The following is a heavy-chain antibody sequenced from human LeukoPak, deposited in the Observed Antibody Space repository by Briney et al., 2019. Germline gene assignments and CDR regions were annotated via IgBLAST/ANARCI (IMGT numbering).Heavy chain of an antibody. CDR2: MNSNNGNT. CDR3: ARGLLGFMRSDYSNYWDNWFDP. CDR1: GYTFTIYD. D-gene: IGHD4-11*01. Sequence: ASVKVSCKASGYTFTIYDINGVRQATGQGLEWMGWMNSNNGNTGYAQKFQGRVTITRNTSINTAYMELSSLKSEDTAVYYCARGLLGFMRSDYSNYWDNWFDPWGQGTLVTVSS. J-gene: IGHJ5*02. V-gene: IGHV1-8*03.